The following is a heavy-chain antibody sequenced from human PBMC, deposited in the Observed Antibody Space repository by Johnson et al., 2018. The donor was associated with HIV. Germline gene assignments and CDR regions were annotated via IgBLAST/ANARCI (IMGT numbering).Heavy chain of an antibody. J-gene: IGHJ3*02. CDR1: GFTFDDYG. Sequence: VQLVESGGGVVRPGGSLRLSCAASGFTFDDYGMSWVRQATGKGLEWVAGFNWHGGRTGYADYVEGRCTLARDNFKNTLFLRMNSLRAEDTAVYYCAKESEAYGGNVGFQHAFDIWGQGTMVTVSS. D-gene: IGHD4-23*01. V-gene: IGHV3-20*04. CDR2: FNWHGGRT. CDR3: AKESEAYGGNVGFQHAFDI.